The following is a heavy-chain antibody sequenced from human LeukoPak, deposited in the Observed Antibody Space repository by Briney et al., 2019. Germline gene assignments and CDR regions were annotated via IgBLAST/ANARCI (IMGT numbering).Heavy chain of an antibody. J-gene: IGHJ6*03. V-gene: IGHV4-4*07. CDR2: IHTTGST. CDR1: GGSISSYY. D-gene: IGHD3-9*01. CDR3: ARQDYDILTGYYYYYMDV. Sequence: PSETLSLTCTVSGGSISSYYGSWLRQPAGKGLEGIGRIHTTGSTYYNPSLKRRVTISVDTSKNQFSLKLSSVTAADTAVYYCARQDYDILTGYYYYYMDVWGKGTTVTIPS.